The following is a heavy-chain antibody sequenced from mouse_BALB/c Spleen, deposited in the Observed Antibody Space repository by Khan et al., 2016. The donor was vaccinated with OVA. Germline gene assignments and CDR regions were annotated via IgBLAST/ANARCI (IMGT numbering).Heavy chain of an antibody. CDR1: GFNFSDYY. D-gene: IGHD2-1*01. V-gene: IGHV5-4*02. CDR2: ISDNSTYT. Sequence: EVELVESGGGLVKPGGSLKLSCAASGFNFSDYYMYWVRQTPEKRLEWVATISDNSTYTYYMDNVKGRFTISRDDAKNNLYLQMSSLKSEDTAIYYCARGHYGNPFAYWGQGTLVTVSP. J-gene: IGHJ3*01. CDR3: ARGHYGNPFAY.